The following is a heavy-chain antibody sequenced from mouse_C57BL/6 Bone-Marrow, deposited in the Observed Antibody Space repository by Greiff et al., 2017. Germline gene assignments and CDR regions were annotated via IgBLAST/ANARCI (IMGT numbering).Heavy chain of an antibody. D-gene: IGHD1-1*01. Sequence: EVKLMESVAELVRPGASVKLSCTASGFNIKDTYMHWVKQRPEQGLEWIGWIDPENGNTKYAPKFQGKATITADTSSNTAYLQLSSLTSEDTAIYYCASPISSVVATPVAYWGQGTLVTGSA. V-gene: IGHV14-3*01. CDR3: ASPISSVVATPVAY. CDR2: IDPENGNT. J-gene: IGHJ3*01. CDR1: GFNIKDTY.